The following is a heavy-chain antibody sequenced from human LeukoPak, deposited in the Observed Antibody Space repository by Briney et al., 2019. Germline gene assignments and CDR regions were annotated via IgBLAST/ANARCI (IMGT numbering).Heavy chain of an antibody. CDR1: GFTFSSYW. D-gene: IGHD2-2*01. Sequence: DPGGSLRLSCAASGFTFSSYWMSWVRQAPGKGLEWVANIKQDGSEKYYVDSVKGRFTISRDNAKNSLYLQMNSLRAEDTAAYYCAKDRRAYPSQFDPWGQGTLVTVSS. CDR2: IKQDGSEK. J-gene: IGHJ5*02. CDR3: AKDRRAYPSQFDP. V-gene: IGHV3-7*01.